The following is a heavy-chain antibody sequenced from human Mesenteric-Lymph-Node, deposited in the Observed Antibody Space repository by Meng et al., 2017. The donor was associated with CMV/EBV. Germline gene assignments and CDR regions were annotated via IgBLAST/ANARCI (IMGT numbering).Heavy chain of an antibody. CDR1: GGSFSGYW. V-gene: IGHV4-34*01. CDR2: ISHSGST. CDR3: ARVPEYYDISSGYYKKGWFDP. Sequence: SQTRSLTCAVYGGSFSGYWWIWIRQPPQKGLEWIGEISHSGSTKFNPSLKNRVTMSMDTPKNQFSLKVNSVTAADTAMYYCARVPEYYDISSGYYKKGWFDPWGQGTLVTVSS. J-gene: IGHJ5*02. D-gene: IGHD3-9*01.